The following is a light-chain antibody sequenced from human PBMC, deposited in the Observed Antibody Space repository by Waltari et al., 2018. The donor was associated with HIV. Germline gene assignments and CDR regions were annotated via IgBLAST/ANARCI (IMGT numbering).Light chain of an antibody. CDR2: DVT. J-gene: IGLJ3*02. CDR3: QVWISPNDQLNWV. CDR1: SSDVGAYDY. V-gene: IGLV2-14*03. Sequence: QSALTQPASVSGSPGQSITISCIGSSSDVGAYDYVSWYQHPPGKAPKLLIYDVTHRPSGISARFSGSKSGNTATLTISRVEAGDEADYYCQVWISPNDQLNWVFGGGTKLTVL.